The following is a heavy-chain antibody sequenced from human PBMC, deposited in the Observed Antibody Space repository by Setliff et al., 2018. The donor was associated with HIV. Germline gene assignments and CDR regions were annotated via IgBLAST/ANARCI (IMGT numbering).Heavy chain of an antibody. Sequence: GGSLRLSCAASGFAVSSNYMNWVRQAPGKGLEWVSIIYSGGTTYYADSVKGRFTISRDNSKNTLYLQMNSLRVEDTAVYHCARSPQGGYFDYWGQGTLVTVSS. V-gene: IGHV3-53*01. J-gene: IGHJ4*03. CDR2: IYSGGTT. CDR3: ARSPQGGYFDY. CDR1: GFAVSSNY.